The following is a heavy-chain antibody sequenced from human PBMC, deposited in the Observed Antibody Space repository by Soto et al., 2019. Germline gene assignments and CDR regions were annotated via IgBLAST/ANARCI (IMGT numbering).Heavy chain of an antibody. D-gene: IGHD6-19*01. Sequence: ASVKVSCKASGYTFTSYGISWVRQAPGQGLEWMGWISAYNGNTNYSQKLQGRVTMTTDTSTSTAYLKLRNLRSDDTAVYYCGKEQGQWLVTGIFDYWGQGTLVTVSS. J-gene: IGHJ4*02. CDR1: GYTFTSYG. CDR2: ISAYNGNT. V-gene: IGHV1-18*01. CDR3: GKEQGQWLVTGIFDY.